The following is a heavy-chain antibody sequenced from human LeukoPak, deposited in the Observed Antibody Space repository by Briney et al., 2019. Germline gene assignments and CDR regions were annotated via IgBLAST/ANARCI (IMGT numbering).Heavy chain of an antibody. CDR1: GFTFSSYS. J-gene: IGHJ5*02. Sequence: GGSLRLSCAASGFTFSSYSMNWVRQAPGKGLEWVSSISSSSSYIYYADSVKGRFTISRDNAKNSLFLQMNSLRVEDTGVYYCASQSYARFDPWGQGTLVTVSS. V-gene: IGHV3-21*01. CDR3: ASQSYARFDP. D-gene: IGHD3-16*01. CDR2: ISSSSSYI.